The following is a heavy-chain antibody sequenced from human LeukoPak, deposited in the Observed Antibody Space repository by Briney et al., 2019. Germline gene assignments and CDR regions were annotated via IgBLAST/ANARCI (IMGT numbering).Heavy chain of an antibody. CDR1: GGSISSYY. CDR2: IYYSGST. V-gene: IGHV4-59*01. CDR3: ARGLRDAIFGVVIIPVGYVYYFDY. J-gene: IGHJ4*02. Sequence: SETLSLTCTVSGGSISSYYWSWIRQPPGKGLEWIGYIYYSGSTNYNPSLKSRVTISVDTSKNQFSLKLSSVTAADTAVYYCARGLRDAIFGVVIIPVGYVYYFDYWGQGTLVTVSP. D-gene: IGHD3-3*01.